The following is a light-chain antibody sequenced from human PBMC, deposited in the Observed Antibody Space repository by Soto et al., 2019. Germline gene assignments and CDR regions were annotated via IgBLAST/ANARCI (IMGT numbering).Light chain of an antibody. CDR3: QHYGSSPPMYT. J-gene: IGKJ2*01. Sequence: EIVLTQSPGTLSLSPGERATLSCRASQSVSTTYLGWYQQKPGQAPRLLVYGTSRRVTGIPDRFSGSGSGTDFTLTISSLEPEDFAVYYCQHYGSSPPMYTFGQGTKLEIK. V-gene: IGKV3-20*01. CDR2: GTS. CDR1: QSVSTTY.